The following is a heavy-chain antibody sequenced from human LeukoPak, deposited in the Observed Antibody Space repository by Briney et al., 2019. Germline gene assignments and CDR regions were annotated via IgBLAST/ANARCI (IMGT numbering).Heavy chain of an antibody. V-gene: IGHV3-21*01. CDR3: ARDRFAASRAAAGTGY. CDR2: ISSSSSYI. D-gene: IGHD6-13*01. Sequence: PGGSLRLSCAASEFTFSSYSMNWVRQAPGKGLEWVSSISSSSSYIYYADSVKGRFTISRDNAKNSLYLQMNSLRAEDTAVYYCARDRFAASRAAAGTGYWGQGTLVTVSS. CDR1: EFTFSSYS. J-gene: IGHJ4*02.